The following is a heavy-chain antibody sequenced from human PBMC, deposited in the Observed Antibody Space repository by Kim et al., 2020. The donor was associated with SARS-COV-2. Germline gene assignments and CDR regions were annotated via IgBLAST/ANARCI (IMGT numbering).Heavy chain of an antibody. J-gene: IGHJ5*02. V-gene: IGHV3-74*03. CDR1: GFTFSNSW. CDR3: VSAPPRFDP. Sequence: GGSLRLSCAASGFTFSNSWMHWVRQGPGKGLVWVAYIDADGSNRKYAYSVKGRFIISRDNSKNTLYLQVNSLRAEDTAVDDCVSAPPRFDPWGQGTLVIV. CDR2: IDADGSNR.